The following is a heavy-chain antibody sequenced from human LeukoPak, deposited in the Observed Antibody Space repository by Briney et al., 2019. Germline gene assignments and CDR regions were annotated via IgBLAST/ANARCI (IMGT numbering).Heavy chain of an antibody. V-gene: IGHV4-34*01. D-gene: IGHD1-1*01. CDR3: ARGPSPNWNDDPEDY. J-gene: IGHJ4*02. Sequence: PSETLSLTCAVYGGSFSGYYWSWIRQPPGKGLEWIGEINHSGSTNYNPSLKSRVTISVDTSKNQYSLKLSSVTAADTAVYYCARGPSPNWNDDPEDYWGQGTLVTVSS. CDR2: INHSGST. CDR1: GGSFSGYY.